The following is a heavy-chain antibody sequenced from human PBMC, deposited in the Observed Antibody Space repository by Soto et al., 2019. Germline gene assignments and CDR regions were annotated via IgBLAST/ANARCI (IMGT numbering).Heavy chain of an antibody. J-gene: IGHJ1*01. V-gene: IGHV4-31*03. CDR3: ALYYSSGSRGFQH. CDR1: GGSISSGAYY. D-gene: IGHD3-22*01. CDR2: IYYSGIT. Sequence: QVQLQESGPGLVKPSQTLSLTCTVSGGSISSGAYYWSWIRQHPGKGLAWIGYIYYSGITYYNPSLKSRVTISVDTSKNQFSLKLSSVTASDTAVYYFALYYSSGSRGFQHWGHGTLVTVCS.